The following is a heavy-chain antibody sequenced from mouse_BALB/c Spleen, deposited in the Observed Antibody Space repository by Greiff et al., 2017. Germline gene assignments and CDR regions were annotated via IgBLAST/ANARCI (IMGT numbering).Heavy chain of an antibody. CDR3: ARDRELGCAY. D-gene: IGHD4-1*01. CDR2: ISDGGSYT. J-gene: IGHJ3*01. CDR1: GFTFSDYY. Sequence: EVQRVESGGGLVKPGGSLKLSCAASGFTFSDYYMYWVRQTPEKRLEWVATISDGGSYTYYPDSVKGRFTISRDNAKNNLYLQMSSLKSEDTAMYYCARDRELGCAYWGQGTLVTVSA. V-gene: IGHV5-4*02.